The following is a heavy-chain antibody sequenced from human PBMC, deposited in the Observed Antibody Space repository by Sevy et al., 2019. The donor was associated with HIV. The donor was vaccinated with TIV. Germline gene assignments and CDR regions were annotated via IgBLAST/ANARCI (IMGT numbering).Heavy chain of an antibody. J-gene: IGHJ3*02. CDR3: ARRRVEDYYGSGTPPLVNGPFDI. CDR2: SYYSGST. V-gene: IGHV4-39*01. D-gene: IGHD3-10*01. Sequence: SETLSLTCTVSGGSISSSDNYWDWIRQPPGKGLDWIASSYYSGSTYYNPSLKSRVTISVDTSKNQFSLKLRSVTAADTAVYYCARRRVEDYYGSGTPPLVNGPFDIWGQGTMVTVSS. CDR1: GGSISSSDNY.